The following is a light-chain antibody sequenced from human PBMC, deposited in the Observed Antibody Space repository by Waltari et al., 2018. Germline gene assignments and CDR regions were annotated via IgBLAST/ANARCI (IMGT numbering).Light chain of an antibody. CDR2: DAS. J-gene: IGKJ4*01. CDR3: QQRKNGLT. V-gene: IGKV3-11*01. Sequence: EIVLTQSPATLSLSPGERATLSCRASQSVSSFLAWYQHKPGQAPRLLIYDASSRATGIPARFSGSGSGTDFTLTISSLEPGDFAVYYCQQRKNGLTFGGGTKVEI. CDR1: QSVSSF.